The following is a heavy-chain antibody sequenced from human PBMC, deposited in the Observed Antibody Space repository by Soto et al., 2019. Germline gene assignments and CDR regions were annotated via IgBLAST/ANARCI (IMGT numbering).Heavy chain of an antibody. J-gene: IGHJ2*01. V-gene: IGHV4-31*03. CDR2: IYYSGST. CDR1: GGPISSGGYY. CDR3: ARGVMAYSSSPDWYFDL. D-gene: IGHD6-6*01. Sequence: SETLSLTCTVSGGPISSGGYYWSWIRQHPGKGLEWIGYIYYSGSTYYNPSLKSRVTISVDTSKNQFSLKLSSVTAADTAVYYCARGVMAYSSSPDWYFDLWGRGTLVTVSS.